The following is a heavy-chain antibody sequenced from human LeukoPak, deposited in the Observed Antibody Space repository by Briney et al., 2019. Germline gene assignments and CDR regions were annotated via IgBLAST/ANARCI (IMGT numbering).Heavy chain of an antibody. J-gene: IGHJ6*03. CDR1: GYTFTSYY. D-gene: IGHD3-3*01. Sequence: EASVKVSCTASGYTFTSYYMHWVRQAPGQGLECMGIVNPSGGSTSYAQKFQGRVTMTRDTSTSTVYMELSSLRSEDTAVYYCARGYYDFWSGYLGYYYYYRDVWGRGTTVTVSS. CDR3: ARGYYDFWSGYLGYYYYYRDV. V-gene: IGHV1-46*03. CDR2: VNPSGGST.